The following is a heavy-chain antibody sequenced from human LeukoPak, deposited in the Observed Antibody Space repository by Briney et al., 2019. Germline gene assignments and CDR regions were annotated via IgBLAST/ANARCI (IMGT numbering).Heavy chain of an antibody. CDR1: GFTFSNYA. D-gene: IGHD4-11*01. CDR3: ARDAYRDRYFDY. Sequence: GGSLRLSCAASGFTFSNYAMSWVRQAPGKGLEWVSSISGTGGSTYYADSVKGRFTISRDNAKNSLYLQMNSLRAEDTAVYYCARDAYRDRYFDYWGQGTLVTVSS. V-gene: IGHV3-23*01. CDR2: ISGTGGST. J-gene: IGHJ4*02.